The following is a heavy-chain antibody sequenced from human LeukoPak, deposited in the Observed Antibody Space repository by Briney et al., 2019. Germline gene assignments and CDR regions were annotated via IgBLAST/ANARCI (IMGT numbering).Heavy chain of an antibody. CDR3: ARQLGGN. Sequence: PSETLSLTCTVSGDSVSSYYWSWIRQPPGKRLEWIGCIYYSGSTNYNPSLKSRVTISVDTSKNQFSLKLSSVTAADTAVYYCARQLGGNWGQGTLVTVSS. J-gene: IGHJ4*02. CDR1: GDSVSSYY. V-gene: IGHV4-59*08. CDR2: IYYSGST. D-gene: IGHD3-10*01.